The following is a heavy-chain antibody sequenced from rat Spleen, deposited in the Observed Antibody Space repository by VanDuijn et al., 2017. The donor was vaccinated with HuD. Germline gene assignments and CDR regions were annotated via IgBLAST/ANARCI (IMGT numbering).Heavy chain of an antibody. CDR3: TTRPYYSSLNWFPY. CDR2: INYDGGTP. V-gene: IGHV5-20*01. J-gene: IGHJ3*01. Sequence: EVQLVESDGGLVQPGKSLKLSCAASGFTLSDHFMAWVRQAPTKGLEWVATINYDGGTPYYRDSVKGRFTISRDNAQNTLYLQMDSLRSEDTATYYCTTRPYYSSLNWFPYWGQGTLVTVSS. CDR1: GFTLSDHF. D-gene: IGHD1-2*01.